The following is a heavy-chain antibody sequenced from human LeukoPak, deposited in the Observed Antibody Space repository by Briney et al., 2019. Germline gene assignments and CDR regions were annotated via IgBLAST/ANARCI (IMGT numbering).Heavy chain of an antibody. CDR2: ITDSGSGT. V-gene: IGHV3-23*01. Sequence: PGGSLRLSCAASGFTFTVCAMTRVRQAPGKGLEWVSTITDSGSGTWYADSVRGRFTISRDNSKNTLYLQMNSLRAEDTAIYYCAKGVGVAGAEILDVWGQGTLVTVSS. J-gene: IGHJ4*02. CDR3: AKGVGVAGAEILDV. D-gene: IGHD2-15*01. CDR1: GFTFTVCA.